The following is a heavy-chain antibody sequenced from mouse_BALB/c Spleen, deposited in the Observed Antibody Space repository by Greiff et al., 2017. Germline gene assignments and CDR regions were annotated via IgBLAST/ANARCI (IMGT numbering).Heavy chain of an antibody. D-gene: IGHD1-1*01. CDR2: IDPYNGGT. Sequence: QLQQSGPELVKPGASVKVSCKASGYAFTSYNMYWVKQSHGKSLEWIGYIDPYNGGTSYNQKFKGKATLTVDKSSSTAYMHLNSLTSEDSAVYYCAKEDYYGSSPYYAMDYWGQGTSVTVSS. V-gene: IGHV1S135*01. CDR3: AKEDYYGSSPYYAMDY. J-gene: IGHJ4*01. CDR1: GYAFTSYN.